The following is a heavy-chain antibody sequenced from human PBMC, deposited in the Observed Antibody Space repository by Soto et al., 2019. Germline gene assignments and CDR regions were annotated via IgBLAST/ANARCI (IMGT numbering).Heavy chain of an antibody. V-gene: IGHV4-30-4*01. D-gene: IGHD4-17*01. CDR1: GGSISSGDYY. CDR2: IYYSGST. CDR3: ARVETVTMKRYFDL. J-gene: IGHJ2*01. Sequence: QVQLQESGPGLVKPSQTLSLTCTVSGGSISSGDYYWSWLRQPPGKGREWVGYIYYSGSTYYNPYLKSRLTIAVDTSKNQFSLKLSSVTAADTAVYDCARVETVTMKRYFDLWGRGTLVTVSS.